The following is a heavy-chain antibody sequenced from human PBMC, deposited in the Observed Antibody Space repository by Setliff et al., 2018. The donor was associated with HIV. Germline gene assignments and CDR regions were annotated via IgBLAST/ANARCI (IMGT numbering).Heavy chain of an antibody. D-gene: IGHD3-3*01. J-gene: IGHJ5*02. Sequence: GGSLRLSCAASGFTFDDYGMSWVRQAPGKGLEWVSGINWNGGSTSYADSVKGRFTISRDNAKNSLYLQMNSLRAEDTALFYCARDLIRSSYFGVLSNWFDTWGQGTLVTVSS. CDR2: INWNGGST. CDR3: ARDLIRSSYFGVLSNWFDT. V-gene: IGHV3-20*04. CDR1: GFTFDDYG.